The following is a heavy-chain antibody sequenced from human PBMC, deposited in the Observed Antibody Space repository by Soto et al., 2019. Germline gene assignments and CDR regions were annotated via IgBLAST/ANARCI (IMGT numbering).Heavy chain of an antibody. Sequence: QITLKESGPTLVKPTQTLTLTCTFSGFSLSTSGVGVGWIRQPPGKALEWLALIYWDDDKRYSPSLKGRLTITKDTSKIQVVLTMTNMDPVDTATYYCAHSGGMDVSSWYAPFDYWGQGTLVTVSS. J-gene: IGHJ4*02. CDR3: AHSGGMDVSSWYAPFDY. CDR1: GFSLSTSGVG. D-gene: IGHD6-13*01. CDR2: IYWDDDK. V-gene: IGHV2-5*02.